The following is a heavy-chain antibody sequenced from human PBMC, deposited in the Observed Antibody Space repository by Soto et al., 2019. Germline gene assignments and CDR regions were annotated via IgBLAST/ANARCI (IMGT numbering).Heavy chain of an antibody. J-gene: IGHJ4*02. V-gene: IGHV3-48*01. CDR2: ISSSSSTI. Sequence: EVQLVESGGGLVQPGGSLRLSCAASGFTFSSYSMNWVRQAPGKGLEWVSYISSSSSTIYYVDSVKGRFTISRDNAKNSLYLQMNSLRAEDTAVYYCARDQIPHDYGDYGEGQFDYWGQGTLVTVSS. D-gene: IGHD4-17*01. CDR1: GFTFSSYS. CDR3: ARDQIPHDYGDYGEGQFDY.